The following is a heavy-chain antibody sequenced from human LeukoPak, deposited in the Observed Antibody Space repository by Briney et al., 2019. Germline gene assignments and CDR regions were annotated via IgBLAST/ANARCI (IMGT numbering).Heavy chain of an antibody. V-gene: IGHV7-4-1*01. CDR1: GYTFSDYT. CDR3: ARSSRGIIGLLDF. D-gene: IGHD3-10*01. Sequence: GASVKVSCKTSGYTFSDYTINWGRQAPGQGLEWMGWINTNTGDPAYARDFRGRFVLSVDTSVNTAYLEISSLKTEDTAVYYCARSSRGIIGLLDFWRQGALVAVPS. CDR2: INTNTGDP. J-gene: IGHJ4*02.